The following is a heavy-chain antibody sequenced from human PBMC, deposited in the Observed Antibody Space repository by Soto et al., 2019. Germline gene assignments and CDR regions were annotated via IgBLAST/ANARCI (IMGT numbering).Heavy chain of an antibody. CDR3: TTGGGTMDY. CDR2: IKSKTEGGTI. J-gene: IGHJ4*02. CDR1: GFTFTNAW. Sequence: EVQLVESGGGLVKPGGSLRLSCVVSGFTFTNAWMSWVRQAPGKGLECVGRIKSKTEGGTIDYADPVKGRFTISRDDSRNPVYLQLNSLKTEDTAVYYCTTGGGTMDYWGQGTLVTVSS. V-gene: IGHV3-15*01. D-gene: IGHD3-16*01.